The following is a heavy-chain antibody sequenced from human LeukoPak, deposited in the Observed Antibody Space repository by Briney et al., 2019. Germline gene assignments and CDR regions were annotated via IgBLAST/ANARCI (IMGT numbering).Heavy chain of an antibody. V-gene: IGHV3-48*03. D-gene: IGHD2-15*01. CDR2: ISISGSTI. J-gene: IGHJ3*02. CDR1: GFTFSSYE. CDR3: VRGGGSCCRFNAFDI. Sequence: GGSLRLSCAASGFTFSSYEMNWVRQAPGKGLEWVSYISISGSTIYNADSVKGRFTISRDNAKTSLYLQMNSLRAEDTAVYYCVRGGGSCCRFNAFDIWGQGAMVTVSS.